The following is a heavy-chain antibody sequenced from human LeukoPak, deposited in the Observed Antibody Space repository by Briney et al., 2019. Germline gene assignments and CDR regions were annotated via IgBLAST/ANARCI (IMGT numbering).Heavy chain of an antibody. V-gene: IGHV3-74*01. Sequence: GGSLRLSCVSSGLIFSGYWMHWVRRSPGKGLVWVSRINPDGSYIDYADSVKGRFTISRDNAKNTLYLQMNSLRAEDTAVYYCARDLRGARDYWGQEILVTVSS. CDR2: INPDGSYI. CDR1: GLIFSGYW. D-gene: IGHD3-16*01. J-gene: IGHJ4*02. CDR3: ARDLRGARDY.